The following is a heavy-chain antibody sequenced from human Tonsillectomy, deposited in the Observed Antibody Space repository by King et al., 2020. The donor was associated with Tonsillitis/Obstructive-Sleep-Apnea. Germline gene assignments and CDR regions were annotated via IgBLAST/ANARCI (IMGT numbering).Heavy chain of an antibody. V-gene: IGHV4-59*01. D-gene: IGHD1-26*01. J-gene: IGHJ3*01. CDR2: IYYSGST. Sequence: QLQLQESGTGLVKPSETLSLMCTVSGGSISSYYWSWIRQPPGKGLEWIGYIYYSGSTNYNPSLKSRVTISVDTSKNHFSLELSSVTAADTAVYYCAIERSSGRSYAFDVWGQGTMVTVSS. CDR1: GGSISSYY. CDR3: AIERSSGRSYAFDV.